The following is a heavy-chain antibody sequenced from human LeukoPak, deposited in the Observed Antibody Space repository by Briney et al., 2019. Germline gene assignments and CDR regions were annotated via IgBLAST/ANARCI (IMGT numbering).Heavy chain of an antibody. CDR1: GYTFTSYD. CDR2: MNPNSGNT. J-gene: IGHJ6*03. CDR3: ARAQQQLVRRRYYYYYMDV. V-gene: IGHV1-8*01. D-gene: IGHD6-13*01. Sequence: ASVKVSCKASGYTFTSYDINWVRQATGQGLEWMGWMNPNSGNTGHAQKFQGRVTMTRNTSISTAYMELSSLRSEDTAVYYCARAQQQLVRRRYYYYYMDVWGKGTTVTVSS.